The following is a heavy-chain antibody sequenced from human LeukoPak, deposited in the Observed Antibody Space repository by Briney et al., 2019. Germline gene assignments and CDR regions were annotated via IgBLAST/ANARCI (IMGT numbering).Heavy chain of an antibody. J-gene: IGHJ5*01. V-gene: IGHV4-59*08. CDR3: ARQRFWGFDS. Sequence: SETLSLTCTLSGGSISTYYWSWIRQPPGKGLEWIGYVDYSGSTNYNPSLKSRVTISADTSKNQFSLKLSSVSAADTAVYYCARQRFWGFDSWGQGTLVAVSS. D-gene: IGHD3-16*01. CDR2: VDYSGST. CDR1: GGSISTYY.